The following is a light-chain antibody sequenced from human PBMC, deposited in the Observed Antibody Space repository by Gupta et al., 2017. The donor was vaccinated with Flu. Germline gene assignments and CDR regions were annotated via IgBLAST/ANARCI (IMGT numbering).Light chain of an antibody. Sequence: SSALTQPPSVSVSPGPTASITCSGDKLGDKYACWYQQKPGQSPVLVIYKDSKRPSGSPDRSSGSNSGNTATLTIGGTQARDEDDYYCQAWDSSTGVFGTGTKVTVL. V-gene: IGLV3-1*01. J-gene: IGLJ1*01. CDR2: KDS. CDR1: KLGDKY. CDR3: QAWDSSTGV.